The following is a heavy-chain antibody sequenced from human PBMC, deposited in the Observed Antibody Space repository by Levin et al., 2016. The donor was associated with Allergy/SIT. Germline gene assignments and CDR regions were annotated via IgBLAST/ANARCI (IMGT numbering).Heavy chain of an antibody. D-gene: IGHD3-22*01. J-gene: IGHJ3*02. Sequence: WVRQAPGQGLEWMGRIIPILGIANYAQKFQGRVTITADKSTSTAYMELSSLRSEDTAVYYCAREGEGLTMIVVVIRGDAFDIWGQGTMVTVSS. V-gene: IGHV1-69*04. CDR3: AREGEGLTMIVVVIRGDAFDI. CDR2: IIPILGIA.